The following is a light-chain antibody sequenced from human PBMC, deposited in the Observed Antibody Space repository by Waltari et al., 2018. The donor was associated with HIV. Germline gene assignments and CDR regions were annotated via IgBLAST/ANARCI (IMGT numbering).Light chain of an antibody. V-gene: IGLV2-14*03. CDR2: EFS. Sequence: QSVLTQPASVSGSPGQSVTISCTGTSSDFGFDNDVSWYQQYPGKAPTLIIYEFSSRPSGVSDRFSGSKSRNTASLTISGLQNEDEADYFCTSYTTSDTLRFGGGTKVTVL. CDR1: SSDFGFDND. J-gene: IGLJ3*02. CDR3: TSYTTSDTLR.